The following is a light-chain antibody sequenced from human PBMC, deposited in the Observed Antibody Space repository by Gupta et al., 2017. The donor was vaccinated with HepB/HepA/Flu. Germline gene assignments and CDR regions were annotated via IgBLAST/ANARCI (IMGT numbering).Light chain of an antibody. Sequence: QSVLTQPPSASGSPGQRVTISCSGSSSNIGTYRVYWYRQVPGTAPKLLIYSNNQRPAGVPDRFSGSKSGTAASLAISGLRAEDEADYYGAAWDDSLGGVFGGGTKLTVL. CDR3: AAWDDSLGGV. CDR2: SNN. V-gene: IGLV1-47*01. CDR1: SSNIGTYR. J-gene: IGLJ2*01.